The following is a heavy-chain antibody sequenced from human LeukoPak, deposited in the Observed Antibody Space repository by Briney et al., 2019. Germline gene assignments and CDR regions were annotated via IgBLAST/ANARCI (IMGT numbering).Heavy chain of an antibody. CDR2: IWYDGSNK. J-gene: IGHJ6*03. CDR1: GFTFSSYG. CDR3: AKGSVRVVPAAIWYYYYYYMDV. V-gene: IGHV3-33*06. D-gene: IGHD2-2*01. Sequence: PGRSLRLSCAASGFTFSSYGMHWVRQAPGKGLEWVAVIWYDGSNKYYADSVKGRFTISRDNSKNTLYLQMNSLRAEDTAVYYCAKGSVRVVPAAIWYYYYYYMDVWGKGTTVTVSS.